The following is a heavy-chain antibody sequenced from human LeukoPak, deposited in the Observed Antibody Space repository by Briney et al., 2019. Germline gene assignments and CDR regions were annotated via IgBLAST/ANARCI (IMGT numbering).Heavy chain of an antibody. J-gene: IGHJ3*02. CDR2: ISGSGGST. D-gene: IGHD6-6*01. Sequence: GGPLRLSCAASGFTFSRNGMHWVRQAPGKGLEWVSAISGSGGSTYYADSVKGRFTISRDNSKNTLYLQMNSLRAEDTAVYYCAKSRAAQMDAFDIWGQGTMVTVSS. V-gene: IGHV3-23*01. CDR3: AKSRAAQMDAFDI. CDR1: GFTFSRNG.